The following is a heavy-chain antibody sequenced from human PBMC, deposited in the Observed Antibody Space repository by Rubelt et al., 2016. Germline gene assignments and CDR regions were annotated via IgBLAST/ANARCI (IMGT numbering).Heavy chain of an antibody. CDR3: AKARSGWSHTDY. CDR1: GFTFKNYV. CDR2: IGGGGLTI. Sequence: EVQLLESGGGLVQPGGSLRLSCAASGFTFKNYVMSWVRQAPGKGLEWVSSIGGGGLTIYYKDSVKGRFAVSSDNSKNTLYLQTNSLRAEDTAIYYCAKARSGWSHTDYWGQGTLVTVSS. D-gene: IGHD6-19*01. V-gene: IGHV3-23*01. J-gene: IGHJ4*02.